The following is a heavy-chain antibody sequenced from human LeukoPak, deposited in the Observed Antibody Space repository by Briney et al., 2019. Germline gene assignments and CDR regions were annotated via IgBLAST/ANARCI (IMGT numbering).Heavy chain of an antibody. Sequence: PSETLSLTCTVSGGSISSYYWSWIRQPAGKGLEWIGRIYTSGSTNYNPSLKSRVTMSVDTSKNQFSLKLNSVTAADTAVYYCARHKYSGYERVFDYWGQGTLVTVSS. CDR2: IYTSGST. CDR1: GGSISSYY. V-gene: IGHV4-4*07. D-gene: IGHD5-12*01. CDR3: ARHKYSGYERVFDY. J-gene: IGHJ4*02.